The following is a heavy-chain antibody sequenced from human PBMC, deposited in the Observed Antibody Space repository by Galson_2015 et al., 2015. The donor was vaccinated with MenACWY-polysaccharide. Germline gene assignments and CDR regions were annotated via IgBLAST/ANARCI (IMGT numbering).Heavy chain of an antibody. V-gene: IGHV4-59*01. J-gene: IGHJ6*02. CDR1: GGSISSYY. CDR2: IYYSGST. D-gene: IGHD3-10*01. Sequence: ETLSLTCTVSGGSISSYYWSWIRQPPGKGLEWIGYIYYSGSTNYNPSLKSRVTISVDASKNQFSLKLSSVTAADTAVYYCAREVMVRGVPYGMDVWGQGTTVTVSS. CDR3: AREVMVRGVPYGMDV.